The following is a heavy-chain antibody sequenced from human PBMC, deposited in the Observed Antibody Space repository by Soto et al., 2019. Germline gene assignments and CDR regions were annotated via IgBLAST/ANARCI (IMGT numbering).Heavy chain of an antibody. CDR3: ARDKITGLFDY. J-gene: IGHJ4*02. CDR2: IYYSGST. V-gene: IGHV4-31*03. D-gene: IGHD2-8*02. CDR1: GGSISSGGYY. Sequence: ASETLSLTCTVSGGSISSGGYYWSWIRQHPGKGLEWIGYIYYSGSTYYNPSLKSRVTISVDTSKNQFSLKLSSVTAADTAVYYCARDKITGLFDYRAQRTLVTVSS.